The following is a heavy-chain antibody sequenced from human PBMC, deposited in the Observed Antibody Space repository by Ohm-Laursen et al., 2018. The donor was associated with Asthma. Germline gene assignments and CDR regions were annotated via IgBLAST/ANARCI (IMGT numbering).Heavy chain of an antibody. J-gene: IGHJ4*02. Sequence: SLRLSCAASGFTFSSYAMHWVRQAPGKGLEWVAVISYDGSNKYYADSVKGRFTISRDNSKNTLYLQMNSLRAKDTAVYYCAKDRDWSDFDYWGQGTLVTVSS. D-gene: IGHD3/OR15-3a*01. CDR1: GFTFSSYA. V-gene: IGHV3-30-3*01. CDR2: ISYDGSNK. CDR3: AKDRDWSDFDY.